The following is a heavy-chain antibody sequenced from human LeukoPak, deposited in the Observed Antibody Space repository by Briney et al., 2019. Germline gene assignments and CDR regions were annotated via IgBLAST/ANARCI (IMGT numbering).Heavy chain of an antibody. CDR2: IYPGDSDT. D-gene: IGHD1-26*01. Sequence: KRGESLKISCKGSGYSFTSFWIGWVRQMPGKGLEWMGIIYPGDSDTRNSPSFQGQVTISADKSTSTAYLQWSSLKASDTAMYYCARGIVGATPYYFDYWGQGTLVTVPS. CDR1: GYSFTSFW. V-gene: IGHV5-51*01. J-gene: IGHJ4*02. CDR3: ARGIVGATPYYFDY.